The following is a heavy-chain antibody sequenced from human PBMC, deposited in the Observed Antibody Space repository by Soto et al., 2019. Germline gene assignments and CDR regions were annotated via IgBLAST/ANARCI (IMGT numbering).Heavy chain of an antibody. CDR1: GGSISSGDYY. Sequence: SETLSLTCTVSGGSISSGDYYWSWIRQPPGKGLEWIGYIYYSGSTYYNPSLKSRVTISVDTSKNQFSLKLSSVTAADTAVYYGARGRYYGSGPVSYWGQATLVTV. J-gene: IGHJ4*02. CDR3: ARGRYYGSGPVSY. V-gene: IGHV4-30-4*01. CDR2: IYYSGST. D-gene: IGHD3-10*01.